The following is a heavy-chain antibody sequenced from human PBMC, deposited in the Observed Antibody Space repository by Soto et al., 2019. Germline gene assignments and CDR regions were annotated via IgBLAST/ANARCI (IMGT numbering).Heavy chain of an antibody. J-gene: IGHJ4*02. CDR2: ISWNSGSI. CDR1: GFTFDDYA. Sequence: EVQLVESGGGLVQPGRSLRLSCAASGFTFDDYAMHWVRQAPGKGLEWVSGISWNSGSIGYADSVKGRFTISRDNAKNSLYLQMNSLRAEETALYYCAKDEDALLHASNCDYWGQGTLVTVSS. V-gene: IGHV3-9*01. CDR3: AKDEDALLHASNCDY. D-gene: IGHD2-15*01.